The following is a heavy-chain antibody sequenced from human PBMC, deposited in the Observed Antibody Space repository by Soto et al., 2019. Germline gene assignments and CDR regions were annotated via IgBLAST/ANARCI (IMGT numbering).Heavy chain of an antibody. Sequence: PSETLSLTCTVSGGSISSYYWSWIRQPPGKGLEWIGYIYYSGSTNYNPSLKSRVTISVDTSKNQFSLKLSSVTAADTAVYYCARDGGYSSSWYGPLGEYGMDVWGQGTTVTAP. D-gene: IGHD6-13*01. J-gene: IGHJ6*02. V-gene: IGHV4-59*01. CDR3: ARDGGYSSSWYGPLGEYGMDV. CDR1: GGSISSYY. CDR2: IYYSGST.